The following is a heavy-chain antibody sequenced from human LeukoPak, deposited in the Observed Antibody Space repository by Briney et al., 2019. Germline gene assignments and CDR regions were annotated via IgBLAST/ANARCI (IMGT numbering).Heavy chain of an antibody. Sequence: ASVKVSCKASGYTFSSYDINWVRQATGQGLEWMGWMNPISGNTGYAPKFQGRVTITRDNSINTAYMDLTNLRSEDTAVYYCARGLDDILTGESYDYWGQGTLVTVSS. CDR3: ARGLDDILTGESYDY. J-gene: IGHJ4*02. CDR1: GYTFSSYD. CDR2: MNPISGNT. D-gene: IGHD3-9*01. V-gene: IGHV1-8*01.